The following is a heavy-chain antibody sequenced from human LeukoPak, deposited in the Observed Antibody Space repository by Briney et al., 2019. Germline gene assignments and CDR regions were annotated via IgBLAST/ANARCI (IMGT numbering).Heavy chain of an antibody. J-gene: IGHJ4*02. CDR1: GGTFSSYA. D-gene: IGHD2-15*01. CDR3: ARELGIVGGTYYFDY. CDR2: IIPIFGIA. V-gene: IGHV1-69*04. Sequence: SVKVSCKASGGTFSSYAISWVRQAPGQGVEWMGRIIPIFGIANYAQKFQGRVTITADKSTSTAYMELSSLRSEDTAVYYCARELGIVGGTYYFDYWGQGTLVTVSS.